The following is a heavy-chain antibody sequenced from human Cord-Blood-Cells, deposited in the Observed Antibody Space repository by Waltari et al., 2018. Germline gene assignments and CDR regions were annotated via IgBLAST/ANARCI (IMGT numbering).Heavy chain of an antibody. D-gene: IGHD2-8*02. CDR2: INPNSGGT. V-gene: IGHV1-2*04. CDR3: ARGGWGYCTGGVCFLDY. Sequence: QVQLVQSGAEVKKPGASVKVSCKASGYTFTGYYMHWVRQVPGQGLEWMGWINPNSGGTNYAQKFQGWVTMTRDTSISTAYMELSRLRSDDTAVYYCARGGWGYCTGGVCFLDYWGQGTLVTVSS. J-gene: IGHJ4*02. CDR1: GYTFTGYY.